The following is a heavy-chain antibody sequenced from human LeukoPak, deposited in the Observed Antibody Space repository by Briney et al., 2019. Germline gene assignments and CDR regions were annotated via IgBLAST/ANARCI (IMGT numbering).Heavy chain of an antibody. CDR2: TYTSGDT. J-gene: IGHJ4*02. Sequence: SETLSLTCTVSGYSITSVYWSWIRQPPGKGLEVIGYTYTSGDTNYNPSLRSRVTMSLDASKNEVSLKVSSVTAADTAVYYCARTARVFDYWGQGILVTVSS. CDR1: GYSITSVY. V-gene: IGHV4-4*09. CDR3: ARTARVFDY.